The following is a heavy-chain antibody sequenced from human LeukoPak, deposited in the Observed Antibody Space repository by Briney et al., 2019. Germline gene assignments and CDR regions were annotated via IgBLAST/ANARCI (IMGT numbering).Heavy chain of an antibody. CDR3: AREGTRGTHLSWFDP. Sequence: GSLRLSCAVSGFTVSSNYMSWVRQAPGKGLEWIGHFYGSGSTNYNPSLKSRVTLSVDTSKNQFSLKLTSVSAADTAVYYCAREGTRGTHLSWFDPWGQGNLVTVSS. D-gene: IGHD2-2*01. V-gene: IGHV4-59*02. J-gene: IGHJ5*02. CDR1: GFTVSSNY. CDR2: FYGSGST.